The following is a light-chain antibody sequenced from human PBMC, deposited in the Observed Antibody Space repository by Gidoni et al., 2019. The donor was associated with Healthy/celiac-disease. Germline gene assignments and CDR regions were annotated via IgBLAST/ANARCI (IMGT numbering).Light chain of an antibody. J-gene: IGKJ1*01. CDR2: KSS. Sequence: DIQMTQSPSTLSASVGDRVTITCRASQSISSWLAWYQQKPGKAPKLLIYKSSSLESVVPSRFSGSGSGTEFTLTISSLQPDDFATYYCQQYNSYSTFGQXTKVEIK. V-gene: IGKV1-5*03. CDR3: QQYNSYST. CDR1: QSISSW.